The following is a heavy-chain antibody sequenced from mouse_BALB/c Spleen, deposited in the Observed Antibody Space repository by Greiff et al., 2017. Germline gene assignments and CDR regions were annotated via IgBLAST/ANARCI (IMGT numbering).Heavy chain of an antibody. Sequence: EVKVVESGGGLVKPGGSLKLSCAASGFAFSSYDMSWVRQTPEKRLEWVAYISSGGGSTYYPDTVKGRFTISRDNAKNTLYLQMSSLKSEDTAMYYCARHGDYLAWFAYWGQGTLVTVSA. V-gene: IGHV5-12-1*01. CDR1: GFAFSSYD. CDR3: ARHGDYLAWFAY. CDR2: ISSGGGST. D-gene: IGHD2-4*01. J-gene: IGHJ3*01.